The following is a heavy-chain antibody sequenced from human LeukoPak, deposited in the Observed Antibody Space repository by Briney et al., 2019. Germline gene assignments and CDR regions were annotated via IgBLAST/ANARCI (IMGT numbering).Heavy chain of an antibody. CDR1: GGSISSSSYY. Sequence: NPSETLSLTCTVSGGSISSSSYYWGWIRQPPGKGLEWIGSIYYSGSTYYNPSLKSRVTISVDTSKNQFSLKLSSVTAADTAVYYCARVGRAAIDYMDVWGKGTTVTVSS. CDR3: ARVGRAAIDYMDV. V-gene: IGHV4-39*07. CDR2: IYYSGST. D-gene: IGHD2-2*01. J-gene: IGHJ6*03.